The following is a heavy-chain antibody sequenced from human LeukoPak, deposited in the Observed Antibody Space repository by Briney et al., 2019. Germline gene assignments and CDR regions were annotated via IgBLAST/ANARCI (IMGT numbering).Heavy chain of an antibody. CDR2: ISDTGRYI. V-gene: IGHV3-23*01. D-gene: IGHD2-21*01. CDR3: GAKLPGGAYYFDF. CDR1: EFTFSNYD. Sequence: GGSLRLSCVGSEFTFSNYDMTWVRQAPGKGLEWVSSISDTGRYIFSADSMRGRFSISRDNSANTLYLQMYTLRIEDTATYFCGAKLPGGAYYFDFWGQGTLVTVSS. J-gene: IGHJ4*02.